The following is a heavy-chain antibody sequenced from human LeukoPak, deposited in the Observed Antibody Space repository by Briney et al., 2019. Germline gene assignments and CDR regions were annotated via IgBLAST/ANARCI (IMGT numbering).Heavy chain of an antibody. CDR1: GGSISSTIYH. D-gene: IGHD6-19*01. CDR3: ARRNSDWYYFDY. V-gene: IGHV4-39*06. J-gene: IGHJ4*02. CDR2: IFYSGGA. Sequence: NPSETLSLTCTVSGGSISSTIYHGGWIRQPPGKGLEGIGTIFYSGGAYYNPSLKSRFIISVDTSKNQFTLKLSSVTAADAAVYYCARRNSDWYYFDYWGQGALVTVSS.